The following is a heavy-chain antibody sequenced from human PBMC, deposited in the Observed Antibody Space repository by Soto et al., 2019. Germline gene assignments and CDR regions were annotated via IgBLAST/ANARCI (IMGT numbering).Heavy chain of an antibody. Sequence: GGSLRLSCAAAGLTFSSYAMSWVRQAPGKGLEGVSAISGSGGSTYYADSVKGRFTISRDNSKNTLYLQMNSLGAEDTAVYYCATGRFPMVRGVIAYNWFDPWGQGTLVTVSS. V-gene: IGHV3-23*01. CDR2: ISGSGGST. J-gene: IGHJ5*02. D-gene: IGHD3-10*01. CDR3: ATGRFPMVRGVIAYNWFDP. CDR1: GLTFSSYA.